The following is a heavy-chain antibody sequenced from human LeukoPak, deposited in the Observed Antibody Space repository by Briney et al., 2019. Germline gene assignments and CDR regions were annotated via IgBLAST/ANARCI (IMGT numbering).Heavy chain of an antibody. V-gene: IGHV5-51*01. Sequence: GQPLKISCKGFGYPFTSYWIAWVGQIPGKGLGWVGIIYPGDSDTKYSPSFQSQVTISPDKSTSTAYLRWSSLKASGTAMYYCARSEGWEFIAATGMTAEYFHRGGQGTLVTVS. CDR1: GYPFTSYW. D-gene: IGHD6-13*01. CDR3: ARSEGWEFIAATGMTAEYFHR. J-gene: IGHJ1*01. CDR2: IYPGDSDT.